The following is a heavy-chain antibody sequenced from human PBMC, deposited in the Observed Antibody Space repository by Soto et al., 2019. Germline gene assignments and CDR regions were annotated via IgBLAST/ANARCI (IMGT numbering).Heavy chain of an antibody. CDR3: AKDVYNYDILTGGWFEP. Sequence: EVQLLESGGGLVQPGGSLRLSCAASGFTFSSYAMSWVRQAPGKGLEWVSAISGSGGSTYYADSVKGRFTISRDNSKNTLDLQMNSLRAEDTAVYYCAKDVYNYDILTGGWFEPWGQGTLVTVSS. D-gene: IGHD3-9*01. J-gene: IGHJ5*02. V-gene: IGHV3-23*01. CDR1: GFTFSSYA. CDR2: ISGSGGST.